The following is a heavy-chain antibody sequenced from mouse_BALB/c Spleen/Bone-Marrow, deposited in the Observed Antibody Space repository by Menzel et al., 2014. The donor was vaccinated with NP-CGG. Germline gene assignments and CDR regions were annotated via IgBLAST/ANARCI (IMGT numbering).Heavy chain of an antibody. CDR2: ILPGSGST. V-gene: IGHV1-9*01. Sequence: VQLQQSGAELMKPGASVKISCKATGYTFSNYWIEWVKQSPGHSLEWIGEILPGSGSTNYHEKFKGKPTFTADTSSKTAYMQLSSLISDDAAVNYCSRWTTVSDYWGQGTTLTVSA. D-gene: IGHD1-1*01. J-gene: IGHJ2*01. CDR3: SRWTTVSDY. CDR1: GYTFSNYW.